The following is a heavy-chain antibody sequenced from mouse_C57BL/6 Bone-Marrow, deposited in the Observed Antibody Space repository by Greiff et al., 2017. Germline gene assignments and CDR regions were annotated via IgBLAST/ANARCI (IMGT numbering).Heavy chain of an antibody. CDR3: AKGGTSYWYFGV. V-gene: IGHV1-22*01. Sequence: EVQLQQSGPELVKPGASVKMSCKASGYTFTDYNMHWVKQSHGESLEWIGYINPNNGGTSYNQQFKGKATLTVNKSSNTAYMELRSLTSEDSAVYYCAKGGTSYWYFGVWGTGTTVTVSS. J-gene: IGHJ1*03. CDR2: INPNNGGT. D-gene: IGHD4-1*01. CDR1: GYTFTDYN.